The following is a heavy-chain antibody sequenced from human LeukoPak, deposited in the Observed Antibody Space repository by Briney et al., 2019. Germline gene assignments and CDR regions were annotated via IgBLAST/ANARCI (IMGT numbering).Heavy chain of an antibody. CDR3: AVIAAAAPLYNWFDP. V-gene: IGHV1-2*02. J-gene: IGHJ5*02. CDR2: INPNSGGT. Sequence: ASVKVSCKASGYTFTGYYMHWVRQAPGQGLEWMGWINPNSGGTNYAQKLQGRVTMTRDTSISTAYMELSRLRSDDTAVYYCAVIAAAAPLYNWFDPWGQGTLVTVSS. CDR1: GYTFTGYY. D-gene: IGHD6-13*01.